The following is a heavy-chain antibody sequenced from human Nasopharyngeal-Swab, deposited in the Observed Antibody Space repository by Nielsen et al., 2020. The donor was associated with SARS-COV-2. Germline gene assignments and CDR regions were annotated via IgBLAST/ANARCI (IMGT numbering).Heavy chain of an antibody. Sequence: ASVKVSCKASGYTFTGYYMHWVRQATGQGLEWMGWMNPNSGNTGYAQKFQGRVTMTRNTSISTAYMELSSLRSEDTAVYYCARGQPYGDCDYWGQGTLVTVSS. CDR1: GYTFTGYY. CDR2: MNPNSGNT. CDR3: ARGQPYGDCDY. D-gene: IGHD4-17*01. J-gene: IGHJ4*02. V-gene: IGHV1-8*02.